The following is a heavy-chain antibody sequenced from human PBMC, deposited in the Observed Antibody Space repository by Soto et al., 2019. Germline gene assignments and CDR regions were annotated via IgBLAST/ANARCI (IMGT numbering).Heavy chain of an antibody. D-gene: IGHD2-21*01. J-gene: IGHJ4*02. CDR3: ARDKDQYYLWGGTLDS. CDR1: NFVFSVYS. Sequence: QLVESGGGVVQPERSLKLSCTASNFVFSVYSLHWVRQAPGKGLQWVALISYDGGNKYYADSVKGRFTISRDNSKNTLYLQMNSLRREDTAVYYCARDKDQYYLWGGTLDSWGQGTRVTVSS. V-gene: IGHV3-30-3*01. CDR2: ISYDGGNK.